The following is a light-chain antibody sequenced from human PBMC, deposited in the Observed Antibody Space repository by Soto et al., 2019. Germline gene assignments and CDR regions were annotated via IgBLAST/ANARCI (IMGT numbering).Light chain of an antibody. V-gene: IGKV3-15*01. J-gene: IGKJ5*01. CDR3: QQYSKWPIT. CDR1: QSLLHSNGYNY. Sequence: DIVMTQSPLSLPVTPGEPASISCRSSQSLLHSNGYNYLDWYQQKLGQAPRLLIYGASTRATGIPARFSGSGSGTEFTLTISSLQSEDFAVYYCQQYSKWPITFGQGTRLEIK. CDR2: GAS.